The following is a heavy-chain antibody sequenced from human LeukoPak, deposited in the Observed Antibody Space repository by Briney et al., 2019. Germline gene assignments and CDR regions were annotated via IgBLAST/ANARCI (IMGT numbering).Heavy chain of an antibody. V-gene: IGHV3-23*01. CDR1: GFTFSDYA. Sequence: GGSLRLSCAASGFTFSDYAMTWVRQAPGKGLQWVSGISGSGASTYYGDSVKGRFIISRDNSKNTLYLQIDSLRAEDTAVYYCAKGYNYAYEYWGQGTLVTVSS. D-gene: IGHD5-18*01. CDR3: AKGYNYAYEY. J-gene: IGHJ4*02. CDR2: ISGSGAST.